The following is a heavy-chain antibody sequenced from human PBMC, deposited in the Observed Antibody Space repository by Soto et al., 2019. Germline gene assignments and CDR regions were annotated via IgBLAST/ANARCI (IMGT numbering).Heavy chain of an antibody. J-gene: IGHJ6*02. CDR1: GFTFSSYN. Sequence: GGSLRLSCAASGFTFSSYNMNWVRQSPGKGLEWVSYISSSGSIIYYADSVKGRFTVSRDEAKNSLYLQMNSLRVEDTAVYYCARDAGIALTGNYYGMDVWGQGTTVTVSS. CDR3: ARDAGIALTGNYYGMDV. D-gene: IGHD6-13*01. CDR2: ISSSGSII. V-gene: IGHV3-48*01.